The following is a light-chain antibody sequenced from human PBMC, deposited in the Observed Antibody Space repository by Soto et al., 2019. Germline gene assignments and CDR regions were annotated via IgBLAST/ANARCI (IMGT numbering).Light chain of an antibody. Sequence: IVMTQSPATLSVSPGESVTFSCRASQGINRNLAWYQQKPGQAPRLLISGASTGANGIPARFSGSGPGTEFTLTITSLQSEDSAVYYCQQDYSWTVTFGGGTKVEI. V-gene: IGKV3-15*01. J-gene: IGKJ4*01. CDR1: QGINRN. CDR2: GAS. CDR3: QQDYSWTVT.